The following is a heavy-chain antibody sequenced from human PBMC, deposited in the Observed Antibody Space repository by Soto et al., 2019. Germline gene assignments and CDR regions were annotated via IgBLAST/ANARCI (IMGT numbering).Heavy chain of an antibody. Sequence: SETLSLTCTVSGGSISSSSYCWGWIRKPPGKGLEWIGSIYYSGSTYYNPSLKSRVTISVDTSKNQFSLKLSSVTAADTAVYYCARQPWNYDFWSGHGTPYGMDVWGQGTTVTVSS. V-gene: IGHV4-39*01. CDR2: IYYSGST. J-gene: IGHJ6*02. CDR3: ARQPWNYDFWSGHGTPYGMDV. D-gene: IGHD3-3*01. CDR1: GGSISSSSYC.